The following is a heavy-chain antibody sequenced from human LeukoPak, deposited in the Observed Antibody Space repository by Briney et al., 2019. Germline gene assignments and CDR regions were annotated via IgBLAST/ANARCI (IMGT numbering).Heavy chain of an antibody. Sequence: PGGSLRLSCAASGFTFDDYGMSWVRQAPGKGLEWVSSISSSSSYIYYADSVKGRFTISRDNAKNSLYLQMNSLRAEDTAVYYCARRYCSGGSCYFDYWGQGTLVTVSS. J-gene: IGHJ4*02. CDR2: ISSSSSYI. CDR1: GFTFDDYG. D-gene: IGHD2-15*01. CDR3: ARRYCSGGSCYFDY. V-gene: IGHV3-21*01.